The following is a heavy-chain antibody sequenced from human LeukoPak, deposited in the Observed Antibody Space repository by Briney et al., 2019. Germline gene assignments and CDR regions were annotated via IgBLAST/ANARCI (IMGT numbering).Heavy chain of an antibody. D-gene: IGHD2-15*01. CDR1: GYTFTSYA. J-gene: IGHJ3*02. Sequence: ASVKVSCKASGYTFTSYAITWVRQAPGQGLEWMGWISSYNGNTNYAQKLQGRVTMTTETSMSTAYMELRSLRSDDTAVYYCARVTLSEIVVFDIWGQGTMVTVSS. CDR3: ARVTLSEIVVFDI. V-gene: IGHV1-18*01. CDR2: ISSYNGNT.